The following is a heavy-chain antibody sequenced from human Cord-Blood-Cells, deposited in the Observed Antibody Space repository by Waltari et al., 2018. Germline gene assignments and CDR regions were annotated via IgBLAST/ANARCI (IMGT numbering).Heavy chain of an antibody. D-gene: IGHD7-27*01. CDR1: GGSLSSSSYY. V-gene: IGHV4-39*01. CDR2: IYYSGST. CDR3: ARMSYWGSRAFDI. J-gene: IGHJ3*02. Sequence: QLQLQESGPGLVKPSETLSLTCTVSGGSLSSSSYYWGWNRQPPGKGREWIGSIYYSGSTDYNPSLKSRVTISVDTSKNQFSLKLSSVTAADTAVYYCARMSYWGSRAFDIWGQGTMVTVSS.